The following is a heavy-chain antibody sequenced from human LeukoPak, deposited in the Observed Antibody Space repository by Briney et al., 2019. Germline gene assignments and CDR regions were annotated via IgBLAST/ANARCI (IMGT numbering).Heavy chain of an antibody. J-gene: IGHJ4*02. V-gene: IGHV5-51*01. Sequence: GESLKISCKGSGYSFTSYWIGWVRQMPGKGLEWVGIIHPGDSDTRYSPSIQGQVTISVDKSISTAYLQWSSLEASDTAMYYCARLLQGVAGTWGYWGQGTLVTV. CDR1: GYSFTSYW. CDR3: ARLLQGVAGTWGY. D-gene: IGHD6-19*01. CDR2: IHPGDSDT.